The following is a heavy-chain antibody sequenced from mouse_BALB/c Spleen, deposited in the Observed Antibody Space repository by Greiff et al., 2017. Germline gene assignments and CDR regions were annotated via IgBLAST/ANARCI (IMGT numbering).Heavy chain of an antibody. Sequence: QVQLKESGPELVKPGASVKISCKASGYAFSSSWMNWVKQRPGQGLEWIGRIYPGDGDTNYNGKFKGKATLTADKSSSTAYMQLSSLTSVDSAVYFCARPYYRYDAVAYWGQGTLVTVSA. J-gene: IGHJ3*01. V-gene: IGHV1-82*01. CDR1: GYAFSSSW. D-gene: IGHD2-14*01. CDR3: ARPYYRYDAVAY. CDR2: IYPGDGDT.